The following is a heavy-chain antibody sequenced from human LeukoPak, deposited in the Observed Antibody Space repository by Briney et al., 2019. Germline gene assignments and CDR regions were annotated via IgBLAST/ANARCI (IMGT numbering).Heavy chain of an antibody. CDR2: ISDSGGRT. J-gene: IGHJ4*02. CDR3: AKRGAVIRVILVGFHKEAYYFDS. CDR1: GITLSDYG. V-gene: IGHV3-23*01. D-gene: IGHD3-22*01. Sequence: GGSLRLSCAVSGITLSDYGMSWVRQAPGKGLEWVAGISDSGGRTNYADSVKGRFTISRDNPKNTLYLQMNSLRAEDTAVYFCAKRGAVIRVILVGFHKEAYYFDSWGQGALVTVSS.